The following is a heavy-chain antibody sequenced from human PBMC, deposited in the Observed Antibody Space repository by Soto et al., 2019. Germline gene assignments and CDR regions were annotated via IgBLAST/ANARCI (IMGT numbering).Heavy chain of an antibody. Sequence: EVQLVESGGGLVQPGRSLRLSCVASGFIADDYAMHWVRQAPGKGLEWVSGISSNSATINYADSVKGRFTISRDNAKNSLFVQMNSLRPEDTAFYYCVKDMMWGGMTTIHYVDSWGQGTLVTVSS. CDR3: VKDMMWGGMTTIHYVDS. CDR1: GFIADDYA. CDR2: ISSNSATI. V-gene: IGHV3-9*02. D-gene: IGHD4-17*01. J-gene: IGHJ4*02.